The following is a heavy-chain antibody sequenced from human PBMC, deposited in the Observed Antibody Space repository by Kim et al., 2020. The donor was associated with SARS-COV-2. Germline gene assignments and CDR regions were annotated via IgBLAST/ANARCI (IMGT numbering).Heavy chain of an antibody. CDR3: ARGPAYDSSGLTAFDI. CDR2: TYYRSKWYN. CDR1: GDSVSSNSAA. Sequence: SQTLSLTCAISGDSVSSNSAAWNWIRQSPSRGLEWLGRTYYRSKWYNDYAVSVKSRITINPDTSKNQFSLQLNSVTPEDTAVYYCARGPAYDSSGLTAFDIWGQGTMVTVSS. V-gene: IGHV6-1*01. J-gene: IGHJ3*02. D-gene: IGHD3-22*01.